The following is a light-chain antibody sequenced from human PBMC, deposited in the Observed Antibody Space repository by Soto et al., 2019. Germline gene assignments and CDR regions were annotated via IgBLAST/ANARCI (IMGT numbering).Light chain of an antibody. CDR1: GNDVGGYTF. V-gene: IGLV2-14*03. CDR3: CSYTATTTYV. Sequence: QSVLTQPASVSGSPGLSISISCTGTGNDVGGYTFVSWYQQHPDKVPKLVIFDVNRRPSGVSDRFSGSRSVNAASLTISGLQAEDEADYYCCSYTATTTYVFGTGTKVTVL. J-gene: IGLJ1*01. CDR2: DVN.